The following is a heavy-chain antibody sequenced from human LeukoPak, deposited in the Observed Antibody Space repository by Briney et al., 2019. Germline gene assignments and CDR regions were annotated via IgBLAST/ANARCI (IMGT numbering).Heavy chain of an antibody. J-gene: IGHJ4*02. D-gene: IGHD6-19*01. CDR1: GFTFSSYA. CDR3: ARDSSSPPRWAVAGYFDY. V-gene: IGHV3-30-3*01. CDR2: ISYDGSNK. Sequence: GSLRLSCAASGFTFSSYAMHWVRQAPGKGLEWVAVISYDGSNKYYADSVKGRFTISRDNSKNTLYLQMNSLRAEDTAVYYCARDSSSPPRWAVAGYFDYWGQGTLVTVSS.